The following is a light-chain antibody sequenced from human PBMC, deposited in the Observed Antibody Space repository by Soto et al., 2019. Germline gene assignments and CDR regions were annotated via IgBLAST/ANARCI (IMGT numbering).Light chain of an antibody. J-gene: IGLJ2*01. Sequence: QLVLTQSPSAAASLGASVKLTCTLSSGHSSYAIAWHQKKTEKGPRYLMKLNSEGSHRKGVGVPDRYSGSSSGAELSLLSASLQSEDAADYCCQTLGTGTVIFGGGTKVTVL. CDR2: LNSEGSH. CDR3: QTLGTGTVI. CDR1: SGHSSYA. V-gene: IGLV4-69*01.